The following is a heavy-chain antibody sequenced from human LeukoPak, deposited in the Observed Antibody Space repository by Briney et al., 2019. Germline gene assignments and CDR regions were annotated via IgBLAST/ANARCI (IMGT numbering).Heavy chain of an antibody. J-gene: IGHJ5*02. CDR2: TNHSGST. D-gene: IGHD3-22*01. CDR3: ARGRTRSITMIVVVTKTGWFDP. Sequence: SETLSLTCTVSGGSISSSSYNWGWIRQPPGKGLEWIGETNHSGSTNYNPSLKSRVTISVDTSKNQFSLKLSSVTAADTAVYYCARGRTRSITMIVVVTKTGWFDPWGQGTLVTVSS. CDR1: GGSISSSSYN. V-gene: IGHV4-39*07.